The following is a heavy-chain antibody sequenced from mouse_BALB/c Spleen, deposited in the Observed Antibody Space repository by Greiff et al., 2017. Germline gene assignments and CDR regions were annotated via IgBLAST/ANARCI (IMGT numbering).Heavy chain of an antibody. CDR1: GFNIKDTY. CDR3: AIYYDYDDDLFAY. J-gene: IGHJ3*01. CDR2: IDPANGNT. D-gene: IGHD2-4*01. Sequence: EVQLQQSGAELVKPGASVKLSCTASGFNIKDTYMHWVKQRPEQGLEWIGRIDPANGNTKYDPKFQGKATITADTSSNTAYLQLSSLTSEDTAVYYCAIYYDYDDDLFAYWGQGTLVTVSA. V-gene: IGHV14-3*02.